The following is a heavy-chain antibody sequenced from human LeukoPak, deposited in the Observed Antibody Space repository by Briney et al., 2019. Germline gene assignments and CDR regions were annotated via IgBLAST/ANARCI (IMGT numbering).Heavy chain of an antibody. Sequence: PSETLSLTCTVSSGPMHSYYWSWIRQTAGKGLEWIGSIYYSGSTYYNPSLKSRVTISVDTSKNQFSLKLSSVTAADTAVYYCARHPAYYYDSSGYYGDWFDPWGQGTLVTVSS. J-gene: IGHJ5*02. CDR3: ARHPAYYYDSSGYYGDWFDP. CDR2: IYYSGST. D-gene: IGHD3-22*01. V-gene: IGHV4-39*01. CDR1: SGPMHSYY.